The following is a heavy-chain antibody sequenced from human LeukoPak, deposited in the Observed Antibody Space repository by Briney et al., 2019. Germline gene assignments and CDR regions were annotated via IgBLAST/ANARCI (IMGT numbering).Heavy chain of an antibody. V-gene: IGHV1-2*02. CDR2: INPNSGGT. Sequence: HWASVKVSCKASGYTFTGYYMHWVRQAPGQGLEWMGWINPNSGGTNYAQKFQGRVTMTRDTSNSTAYMELSRLRSDDTAVYYCATSRGYSGSNNYWGQGTLVTVSS. D-gene: IGHD5-12*01. CDR1: GYTFTGYY. J-gene: IGHJ4*02. CDR3: ATSRGYSGSNNY.